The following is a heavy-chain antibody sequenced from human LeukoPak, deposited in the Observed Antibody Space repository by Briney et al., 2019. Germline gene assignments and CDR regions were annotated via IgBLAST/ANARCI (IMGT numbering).Heavy chain of an antibody. V-gene: IGHV4-59*01. Sequence: PSETLSLTCTVSGGSISNYYWNWIRQPPGKGLEWIGYIYYSGTTNYNPSLKSRVTISVDTSKNQFSLKLSSVTAADTAVYYCARRGSFNWFEPWGQGTLVTVSS. J-gene: IGHJ5*02. CDR2: IYYSGTT. D-gene: IGHD3-10*01. CDR3: ARRGSFNWFEP. CDR1: GGSISNYY.